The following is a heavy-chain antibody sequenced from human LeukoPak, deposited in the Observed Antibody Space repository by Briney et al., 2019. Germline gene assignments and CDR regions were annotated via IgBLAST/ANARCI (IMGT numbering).Heavy chain of an antibody. D-gene: IGHD4-17*01. CDR1: GYTFTSYN. J-gene: IGHJ4*02. V-gene: IGHV1-46*01. Sequence: ASVKVSCKASGYTFTSYNMHWVRQAPAQGLEWTGIINPSGGHTNYAQKFQGRVIMTRDTSTSTLYMDLSSLRSDDTAVYYCARGTLTVTTTFDYWGQGTLVSVSS. CDR3: ARGTLTVTTTFDY. CDR2: INPSGGHT.